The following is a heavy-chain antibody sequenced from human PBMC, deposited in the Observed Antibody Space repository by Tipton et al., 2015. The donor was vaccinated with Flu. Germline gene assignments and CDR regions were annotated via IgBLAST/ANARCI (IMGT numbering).Heavy chain of an antibody. CDR2: IKPDGSDK. D-gene: IGHD3-10*02. CDR3: ARLTGDSVRGVIDY. J-gene: IGHJ4*02. V-gene: IGHV3-7*01. CDR1: GFIFSSYW. Sequence: GSLRLSCAASGFIFSSYWMSWVRQAPGKGLEWVANIKPDGSDKYYVDSVKGRFTISRDNAKNSLYLEMNSLRAEDTAVYYCARLTGDSVRGVIDYWGQGTLVTVSS.